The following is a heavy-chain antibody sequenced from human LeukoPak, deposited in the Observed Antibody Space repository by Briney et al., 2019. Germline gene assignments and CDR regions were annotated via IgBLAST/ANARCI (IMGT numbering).Heavy chain of an antibody. D-gene: IGHD3-22*01. J-gene: IGHJ4*02. Sequence: GGSLRLSCVASGFTVSCSHMTWVRQAPGKGLEWVSVLYSGGSTYYADSVKGRFTISRDNSKNTLYLQMNSLRAEDTAVYYCARGGVTMIVPILWGQGTLVTVSS. CDR1: GFTVSCSH. V-gene: IGHV3-53*01. CDR2: LYSGGST. CDR3: ARGGVTMIVPIL.